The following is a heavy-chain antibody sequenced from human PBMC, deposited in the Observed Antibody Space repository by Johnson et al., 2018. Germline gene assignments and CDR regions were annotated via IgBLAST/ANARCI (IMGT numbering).Heavy chain of an antibody. CDR1: GVSISGYY. CDR3: ARLSGRWV. J-gene: IGHJ6*04. Sequence: QVQLQQGGAGLVKPSETLSLTCTVSGVSISGYYWSWIRQPPGKVLEWIGHIYHSGSTNYNPSLKSRVIMSVDTSKNQFSLKLSSVTATDTAVYYCARLSGRWVWGKGTTVIVSS. D-gene: IGHD3-3*01. V-gene: IGHV4-59*01. CDR2: IYHSGST.